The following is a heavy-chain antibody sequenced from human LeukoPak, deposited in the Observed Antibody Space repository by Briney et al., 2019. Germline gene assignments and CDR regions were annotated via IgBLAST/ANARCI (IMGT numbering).Heavy chain of an antibody. Sequence: SGTLSLTCAVYGGSFSGYYWSWIRQPPGKGLEWIGEINHSGSTNYNPSLKSRVTISVDTSKNQFSLKLSSVTAADTAVYYCARRSGDYGGNFDYWGQGTLVTVSS. V-gene: IGHV4-34*01. CDR3: ARRSGDYGGNFDY. CDR2: INHSGST. D-gene: IGHD4-23*01. CDR1: GGSFSGYY. J-gene: IGHJ4*02.